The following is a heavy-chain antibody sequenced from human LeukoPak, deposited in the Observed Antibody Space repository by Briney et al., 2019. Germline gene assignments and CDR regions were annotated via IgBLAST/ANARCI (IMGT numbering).Heavy chain of an antibody. J-gene: IGHJ3*02. V-gene: IGHV1-69*13. CDR1: GGTFSSYA. CDR2: IIPIFGTA. D-gene: IGHD5-18*01. CDR3: ARDNGYSYGWSDAFDI. Sequence: ASVKVSCKASGGTFSSYAISLVRQAPGQGLEWMGGIIPIFGTANYAQKFQGRVTITADESTSTAYMELSSLRSEDTAVYYCARDNGYSYGWSDAFDIWGRGTMVTVSS.